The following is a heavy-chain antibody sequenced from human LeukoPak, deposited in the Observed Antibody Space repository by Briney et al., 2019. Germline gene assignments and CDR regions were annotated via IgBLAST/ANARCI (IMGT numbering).Heavy chain of an antibody. CDR2: ISYDGSNK. V-gene: IGHV3-30*04. Sequence: GGSLRLSCAASGFTFSSYAMHWVRQAPGKGLEWVAVISYDGSNKYYADSVKGRFTISRDNSKNTLYLQMNSLRAEDTAVYYRARDRGRYYYGSGSYSGPDYWGQGTLVTVSS. J-gene: IGHJ4*02. D-gene: IGHD3-10*01. CDR1: GFTFSSYA. CDR3: ARDRGRYYYGSGSYSGPDY.